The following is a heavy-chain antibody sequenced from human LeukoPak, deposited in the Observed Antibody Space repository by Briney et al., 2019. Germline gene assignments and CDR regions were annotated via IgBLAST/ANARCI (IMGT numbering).Heavy chain of an antibody. V-gene: IGHV3-11*01. D-gene: IGHD3-22*01. Sequence: KPGRSLRLSCAASGFTFSAYYISWIRQAPGKGLEWVSYISSSGSTIYYADSVKGRFTISRDNAKNLLYLQMNSLRAEDTAVYYCARVYDSSGYYNDYWGQGTLVTVSS. CDR2: ISSSGSTI. CDR1: GFTFSAYY. CDR3: ARVYDSSGYYNDY. J-gene: IGHJ4*02.